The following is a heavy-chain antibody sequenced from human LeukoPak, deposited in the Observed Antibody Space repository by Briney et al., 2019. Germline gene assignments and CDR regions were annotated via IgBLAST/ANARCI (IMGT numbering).Heavy chain of an antibody. CDR2: IYYSGST. D-gene: IGHD3-9*01. V-gene: IGHV4-39*07. J-gene: IGHJ6*03. CDR1: GGSISSSSYY. Sequence: SETLSLTCAVSGGSISSSSYYWGWIRQPPGKGLEWIGSIYYSGSTYYNPSLKSRVTISVDTSKNQFSLKLSSVTAADTAVYYCARDPPHRRLANYHMDVWGKGTTVTVSS. CDR3: ARDPPHRRLANYHMDV.